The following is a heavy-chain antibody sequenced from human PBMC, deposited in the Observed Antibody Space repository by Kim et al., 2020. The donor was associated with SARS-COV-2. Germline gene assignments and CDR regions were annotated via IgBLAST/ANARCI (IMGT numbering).Heavy chain of an antibody. Sequence: SETLSLTCTVSGGSISSYYWSWIRQPAGKGLEWIGRIYTSGSTNYNPSLKSRVTMSVDTSKNQFSLKLSSVTAADTAVYYCARGDIYYDYVWGSYSLSFDYWGQGTLVTVSS. D-gene: IGHD3-16*01. CDR3: ARGDIYYDYVWGSYSLSFDY. V-gene: IGHV4-4*07. CDR1: GGSISSYY. J-gene: IGHJ4*02. CDR2: IYTSGST.